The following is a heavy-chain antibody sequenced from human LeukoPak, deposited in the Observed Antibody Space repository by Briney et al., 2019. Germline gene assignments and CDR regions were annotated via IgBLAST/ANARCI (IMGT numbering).Heavy chain of an antibody. CDR3: ARDMYYYDSSGWPLDY. J-gene: IGHJ4*02. CDR1: GGSFSGYY. Sequence: SETLSLTCAVYGGSFSGYYWSWIRQPPGKGLEWIGEINHSGSTNYNPSLKSRVTISVDTSKNQFSLKLSSVTAADTAVYYCARDMYYYDSSGWPLDYWGQGTLVAVSS. V-gene: IGHV4-34*01. D-gene: IGHD3-22*01. CDR2: INHSGST.